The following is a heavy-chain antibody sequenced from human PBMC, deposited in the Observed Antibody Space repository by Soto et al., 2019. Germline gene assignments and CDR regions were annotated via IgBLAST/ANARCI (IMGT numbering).Heavy chain of an antibody. Sequence: ETLSLTCTVSGGSMTSYYWTWIRQPAGKGLEWIGRVYSSGGTHYNPSLKSRVTISLDTSKNQFSLRLLSVTDADTAVYFCARGQRFSDWFDPWGQGTLVTVSS. CDR2: VYSSGGT. CDR1: GGSMTSYY. J-gene: IGHJ5*02. CDR3: ARGQRFSDWFDP. V-gene: IGHV4-4*07. D-gene: IGHD3-3*01.